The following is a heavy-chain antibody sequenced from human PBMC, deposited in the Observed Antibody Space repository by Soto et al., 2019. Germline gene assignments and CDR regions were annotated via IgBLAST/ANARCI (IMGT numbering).Heavy chain of an antibody. V-gene: IGHV1-8*01. CDR3: ARGGDYGDYGSYYYYYGMDV. CDR2: MNPNSGNT. Sequence: ASVKVSCKASGYTFTSYDINWVRQATGQGLEWMGWMNPNSGNTGYAQKFQGRVTMTRNTSISTAYMELSSLRSEDTAVYYCARGGDYGDYGSYYYYYGMDVWGQGTTVTVSS. J-gene: IGHJ6*02. CDR1: GYTFTSYD. D-gene: IGHD4-17*01.